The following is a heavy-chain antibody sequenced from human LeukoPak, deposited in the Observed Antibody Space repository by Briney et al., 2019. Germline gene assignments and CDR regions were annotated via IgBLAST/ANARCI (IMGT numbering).Heavy chain of an antibody. V-gene: IGHV1-18*01. J-gene: IGHJ6*03. CDR2: ISAYNGNT. CDR1: GYTFTSYG. CDR3: ARDIVVPAAPYYYYMDV. D-gene: IGHD2-2*01. Sequence: ASVKVSCKASGYTFTSYGISWVRQAPGQGLEWMGWISAYNGNTNYAQKLQGRVTMTTDTSTSTAYMELRSLRSDDTAVYYCARDIVVPAAPYYYYMDVWGKGTTVTVSS.